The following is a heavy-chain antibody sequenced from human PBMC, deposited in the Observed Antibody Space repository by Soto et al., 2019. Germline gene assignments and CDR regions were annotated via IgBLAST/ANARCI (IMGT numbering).Heavy chain of an antibody. D-gene: IGHD5-12*01. CDR1: GGTFSSYA. J-gene: IGHJ6*02. CDR3: GGGGGATKEYYYGMDV. CDR2: IIPIFGTA. V-gene: IGHV1-69*12. Sequence: QVQLVQSGAEVKKPGSSVKVSCKASGGTFSSYAISWVRQAPGQGLEWMGGIIPIFGTANYAQKFQGRVTIPADESTSTAYMGGGSLRSEDRAVYYWGGGGGATKEYYYGMDVWGQGTTVTVSS.